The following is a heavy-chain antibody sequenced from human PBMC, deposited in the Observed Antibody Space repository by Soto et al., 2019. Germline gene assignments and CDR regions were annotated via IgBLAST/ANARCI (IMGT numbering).Heavy chain of an antibody. CDR1: GYTFTSYA. CDR2: INAGNGNT. J-gene: IGHJ4*02. CDR3: ARDRGYSGYDFGRYFDY. V-gene: IGHV1-3*01. Sequence: QVQLVQSGAEVKKPGASVKVSCKASGYTFTSYAMHWVRQAPGQRLEWMGWINAGNGNTKYSQKFQGRVTITRDTSASTAYMELSSLRSEDTAVYYCARDRGYSGYDFGRYFDYWGQGTLVTVSS. D-gene: IGHD5-12*01.